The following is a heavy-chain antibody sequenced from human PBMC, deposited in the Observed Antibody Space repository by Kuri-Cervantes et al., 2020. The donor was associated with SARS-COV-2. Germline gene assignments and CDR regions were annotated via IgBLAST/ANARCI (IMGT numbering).Heavy chain of an antibody. CDR3: ATHYDFWSAFDY. CDR2: IYTSGST. V-gene: IGHV4-61*02. J-gene: IGHJ4*02. Sequence: SQTLSLTCAVSGYSISSGYYWGWIRQPAGKGLEWIGRIYTSGSTNYNPSLKSRVTISVDTSKNQFSLKLSSATAADTAVYYCATHYDFWSAFDYWGQGTLVTVSS. D-gene: IGHD3-3*01. CDR1: GYSISSGYY.